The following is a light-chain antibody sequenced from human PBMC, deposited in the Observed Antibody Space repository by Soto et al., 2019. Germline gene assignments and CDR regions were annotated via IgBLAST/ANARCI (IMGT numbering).Light chain of an antibody. J-gene: IGKJ5*01. CDR3: QQYGTSPIN. Sequence: EIVLTQSPGTLSLSPGERATLSCRASQTIKNNFLAWYQQKPGQAPRLLIFGASSRSSGIPYRFSGSGSGTDFTLTVSRLEPEDFAVYYCQQYGTSPINFGQGTRLEIK. CDR1: QTIKNNF. V-gene: IGKV3-20*01. CDR2: GAS.